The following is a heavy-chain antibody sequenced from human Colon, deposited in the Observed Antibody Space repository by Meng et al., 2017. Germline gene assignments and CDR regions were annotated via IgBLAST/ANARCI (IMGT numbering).Heavy chain of an antibody. J-gene: IGHJ4*02. D-gene: IGHD1-26*01. CDR3: ARESLDYYSLDY. Sequence: GESLKISCAASGSTLGNNGMDWVRQAPGKGLEWVANIKQDGSVSDYVDSVKGRFTISRDNAKNTLYLQLNSLRAEDTAVYYCARESLDYYSLDYWGQGTLVTVSS. V-gene: IGHV3-7*01. CDR1: GSTLGNNG. CDR2: IKQDGSVS.